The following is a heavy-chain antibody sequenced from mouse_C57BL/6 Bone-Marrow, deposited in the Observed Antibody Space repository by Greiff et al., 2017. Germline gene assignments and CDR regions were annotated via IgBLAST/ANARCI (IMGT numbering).Heavy chain of an antibody. CDR1: GFTFSDFY. CDR2: SRNKANDYTT. Sequence: EVNVVESGGGLVQSGRSLRLSCATSGFTFSDFYMAWVRQAPGKGLEWIAASRNKANDYTTEYSAYVKGRFIVSRDTSHSILYLQMNALRAEDTAIYYCARDADYWGQGTSVTVSS. V-gene: IGHV7-1*01. J-gene: IGHJ4*01. CDR3: ARDADY.